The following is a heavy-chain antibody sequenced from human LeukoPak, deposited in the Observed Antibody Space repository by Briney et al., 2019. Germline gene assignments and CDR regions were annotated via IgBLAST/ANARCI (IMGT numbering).Heavy chain of an antibody. Sequence: GGSLRLSRAASGFTFSSYAMSWVRQAPGKGLEWVSALSSDGDKTYYADSVKGRFTISRDNSKNTLYLQMNSLRAEDTAVYYCAKDSPPRGSYFWYFDLWGRGTLVTVSS. V-gene: IGHV3-23*01. CDR1: GFTFSSYA. J-gene: IGHJ2*01. CDR2: LSSDGDKT. CDR3: AKDSPPRGSYFWYFDL. D-gene: IGHD1-26*01.